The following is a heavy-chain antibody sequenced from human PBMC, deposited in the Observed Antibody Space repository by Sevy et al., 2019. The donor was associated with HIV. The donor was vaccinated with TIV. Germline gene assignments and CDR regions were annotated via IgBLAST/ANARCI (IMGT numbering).Heavy chain of an antibody. CDR2: FDPEDGET. J-gene: IGHJ4*02. CDR3: ATTKDYYDSSGDPFDY. V-gene: IGHV1-24*01. D-gene: IGHD3-22*01. CDR1: GKTLSDLS. Sequence: ASVKVSCKVSGKTLSDLSMHWVRQAPGKGLEWMGSFDPEDGETLYAQNFRARVTMTEDTSTDTAYMELSSLRLEDTAVYYCATTKDYYDSSGDPFDYWGQGSLVTVSS.